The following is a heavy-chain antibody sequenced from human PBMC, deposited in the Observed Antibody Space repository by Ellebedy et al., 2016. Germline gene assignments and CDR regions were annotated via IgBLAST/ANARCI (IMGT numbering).Heavy chain of an antibody. Sequence: SETLSLTXSVSGGSISNYHWSWMRQPPGKGLEWIGHIYYNGSTKYNPSLKSRATISVDTPKNQFSLKLNSVTAADTAVYYCARAWGYIGNSWLHWGQGTLVTVSS. J-gene: IGHJ4*02. CDR1: GGSISNYH. CDR3: ARAWGYIGNSWLH. CDR2: IYYNGST. D-gene: IGHD6-13*01. V-gene: IGHV4-59*08.